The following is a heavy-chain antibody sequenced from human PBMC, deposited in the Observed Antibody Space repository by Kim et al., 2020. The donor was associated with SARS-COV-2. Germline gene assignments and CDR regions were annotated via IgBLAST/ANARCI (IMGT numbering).Heavy chain of an antibody. D-gene: IGHD4-17*01. V-gene: IGHV3-30*07. CDR3: AREDPMTTSGPGGY. Sequence: ADSVKGRLTISRDNSKNTLYLQMNSLRAEETAVYYCAREDPMTTSGPGGYWGQGTLVTVSS. J-gene: IGHJ4*02.